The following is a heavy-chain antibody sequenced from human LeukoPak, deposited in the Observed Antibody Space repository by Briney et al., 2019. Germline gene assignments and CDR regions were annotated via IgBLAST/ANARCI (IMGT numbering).Heavy chain of an antibody. D-gene: IGHD3-22*01. CDR3: AKGLVDTSGYYSSPLDY. Sequence: PGMSLRLSCAASGFTFDDYAMQWVRQAPGKGLEWVSGISWHSGSIGYADSGKVRFTISRDNAKNSLYLQMNSLRADDTALYSCAKGLVDTSGYYSSPLDYWGQGTLVTVSS. J-gene: IGHJ4*02. V-gene: IGHV3-9*01. CDR1: GFTFDDYA. CDR2: ISWHSGSI.